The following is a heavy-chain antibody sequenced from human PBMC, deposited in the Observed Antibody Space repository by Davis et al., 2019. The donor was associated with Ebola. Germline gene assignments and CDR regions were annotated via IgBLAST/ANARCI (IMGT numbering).Heavy chain of an antibody. D-gene: IGHD6-19*01. CDR1: GGSFSGYY. V-gene: IGHV4-34*01. CDR3: ARDIGIAVAGLDY. CDR2: IYHSGST. Sequence: MPSETLSLTCAVYGGSFSGYYWSWIRQPPGKGLEWIGEIYHSGSTNYNPSLKSRVTISVDKSKNQFSLKLSSVTAADTAVYYCARDIGIAVAGLDYWGQGTLVTVSS. J-gene: IGHJ4*02.